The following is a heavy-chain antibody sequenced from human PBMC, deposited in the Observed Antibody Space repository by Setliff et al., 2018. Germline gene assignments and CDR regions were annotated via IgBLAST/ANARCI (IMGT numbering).Heavy chain of an antibody. CDR2: ISPYNGVT. CDR1: AHIFKSYG. Sequence: ASVKVSCKASAHIFKSYGISWVRQAPGKGLEWMGWISPYNGVTNYEKRFQGRVTMTTDTSASAAYMELRSLKSDDTAVYFCAISTLSLCLGDTCPNAFDIWGQGTLVTVSS. D-gene: IGHD2-2*01. CDR3: AISTLSLCLGDTCPNAFDI. V-gene: IGHV1-18*01. J-gene: IGHJ3*02.